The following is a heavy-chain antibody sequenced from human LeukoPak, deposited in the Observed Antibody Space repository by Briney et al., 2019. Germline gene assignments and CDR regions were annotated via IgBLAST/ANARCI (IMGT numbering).Heavy chain of an antibody. J-gene: IGHJ4*02. Sequence: GRSLRLSCAASGFTFSGYAMHWVRQAPGKGLEWVAVIWYDGSNKYYADSVKGRFTISRDNSKNTLYLQMNSLRAEDTAVYYCARVLDAYFDYWGQGTLVTVSS. D-gene: IGHD1-1*01. CDR3: ARVLDAYFDY. CDR2: IWYDGSNK. CDR1: GFTFSGYA. V-gene: IGHV3-33*01.